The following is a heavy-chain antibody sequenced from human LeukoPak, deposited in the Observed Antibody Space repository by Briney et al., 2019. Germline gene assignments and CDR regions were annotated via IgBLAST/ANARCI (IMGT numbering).Heavy chain of an antibody. CDR3: ARAPHFFDTSGSRYYFDY. CDR2: IYYSGNT. J-gene: IGHJ4*02. D-gene: IGHD3-22*01. V-gene: IGHV4-59*12. CDR1: GGSISFYY. Sequence: SETLSLTCTVSGGSISFYYWSWIRQPPGKGLEWIGSIYYSGNTYHSPSLMSRVTISVDTSKNQFSLKLSSVTAADTAVYYCARAPHFFDTSGSRYYFDYWGQGALVTVSS.